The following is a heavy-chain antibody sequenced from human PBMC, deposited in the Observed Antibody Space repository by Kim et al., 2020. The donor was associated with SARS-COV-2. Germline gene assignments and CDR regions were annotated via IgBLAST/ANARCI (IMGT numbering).Heavy chain of an antibody. J-gene: IGHJ4*02. V-gene: IGHV4-38-2*02. D-gene: IGHD4-17*01. CDR3: AREPTVTFFDS. CDR2: FYRSGTT. Sequence: SETLSLTCNVSGYSISSGYYWGWIRQSPGKGLEWIGSFYRSGTTYYNPSLKSRVTISVDMSKNYFSLKLTSVTAADTAVYYCAREPTVTFFDSWGQGTLVTVSS. CDR1: GYSISSGYY.